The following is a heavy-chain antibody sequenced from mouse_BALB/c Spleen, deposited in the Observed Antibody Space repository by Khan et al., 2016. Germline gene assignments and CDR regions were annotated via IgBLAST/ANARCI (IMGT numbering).Heavy chain of an antibody. CDR1: GLNIKDTY. V-gene: IGHV14-3*02. CDR3: ARMERK. CDR2: IHPPNGNN. Sequence: VQLQQSGAELVKSGATVKLSCTASGLNIKDTYMHLLKQWPEQCLELIGRIHPPNGNNKYDPKFQGKATITADTSSNPASLQLSSLTSEDGAVEYGARMERKWGQGNNLTVYS. J-gene: IGHJ2*01.